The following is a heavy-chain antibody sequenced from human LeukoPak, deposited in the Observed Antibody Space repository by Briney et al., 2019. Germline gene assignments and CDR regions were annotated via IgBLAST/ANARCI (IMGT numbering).Heavy chain of an antibody. CDR1: GFTFSSYW. J-gene: IGHJ3*02. Sequence: GGSLRLSCAASGFTFSSYWMNWVRQAPGKGLEWVSSISSSSSYIYYADSVKGRFTISRDNAKNSLYLQMNSLRAEDTAVYYCARGSMIVVATNDAFDIWGQGTMVTVSS. V-gene: IGHV3-21*01. D-gene: IGHD3-22*01. CDR2: ISSSSSYI. CDR3: ARGSMIVVATNDAFDI.